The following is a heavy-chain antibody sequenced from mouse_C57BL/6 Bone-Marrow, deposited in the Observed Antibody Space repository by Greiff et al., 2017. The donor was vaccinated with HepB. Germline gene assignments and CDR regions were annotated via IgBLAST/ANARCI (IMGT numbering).Heavy chain of an antibody. CDR1: GFNIKDDY. J-gene: IGHJ2*01. V-gene: IGHV14-4*01. D-gene: IGHD1-1*01. CDR3: TTPYYYGSSYDY. Sequence: VQLQQSGAELVRPGASVKLSCTASGFNIKDDYMHWVKQRPEQGLEWIGWIDPENGDTEYASKFQGKATITADTSSNTAYLQLSSLTSEDTAVYYCTTPYYYGSSYDYWGQGTTLTVSS. CDR2: IDPENGDT.